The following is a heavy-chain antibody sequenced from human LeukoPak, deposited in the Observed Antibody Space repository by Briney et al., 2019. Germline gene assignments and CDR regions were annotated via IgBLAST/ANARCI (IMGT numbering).Heavy chain of an antibody. Sequence: PGGSLRLSCAASGFTFSSYWMHWVRHAPGKGLVWVSRINSDGSSTSYADSVKGRFTISRDNAKNTLYLQMNSLRAEDTAVYYCARRVVGALGYMDVWGKGTTVTVSS. CDR3: ARRVVGALGYMDV. CDR1: GFTFSSYW. CDR2: INSDGSST. J-gene: IGHJ6*03. D-gene: IGHD1-26*01. V-gene: IGHV3-74*01.